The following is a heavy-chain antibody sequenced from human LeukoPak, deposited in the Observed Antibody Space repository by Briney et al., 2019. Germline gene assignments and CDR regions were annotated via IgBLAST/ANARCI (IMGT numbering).Heavy chain of an antibody. J-gene: IGHJ4*02. CDR2: ISGSGGST. Sequence: GGSLRLSCAASGFTFSNYAMSWVRQAPEKGLEWVSSISGSGGSTNYADSVKGRFTFSRDNSKKMLFLQMNSLRAEDTAVYYCAIARYCSSTSCLRGLFDYWGQGTLVTVSS. CDR3: AIARYCSSTSCLRGLFDY. D-gene: IGHD2-2*01. CDR1: GFTFSNYA. V-gene: IGHV3-23*01.